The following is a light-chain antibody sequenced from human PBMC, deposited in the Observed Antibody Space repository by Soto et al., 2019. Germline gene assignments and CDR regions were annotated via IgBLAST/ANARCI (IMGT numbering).Light chain of an antibody. CDR3: AAWDDSLNGVV. V-gene: IGLV1-44*01. Sequence: QSVLTQPPSASGTPGQRVTISCSGSYSNIGSNTVNWYQQFPGAAPKLLISTNNQRPSGVPDRFSGSKSGTSASLTITGLQSDDEAVYYCAAWDDSLNGVVFGGGTKLTVL. J-gene: IGLJ2*01. CDR2: TNN. CDR1: YSNIGSNT.